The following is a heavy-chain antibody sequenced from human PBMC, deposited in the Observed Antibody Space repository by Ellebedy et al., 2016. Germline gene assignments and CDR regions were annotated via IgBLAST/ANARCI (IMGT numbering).Heavy chain of an antibody. CDR3: VSSRIVGTVTNAFDI. CDR1: GFTFDDYA. Sequence: GESLKISCAASGFTFDDYAMHWVRQAPGKGLEWVSLISWDGGSTFYADSVKGRFAISRDNTKNSLYLQMNSLKPEDTALYYCVSSRIVGTVTNAFDIWGRGTMVTVSS. V-gene: IGHV3-43D*03. J-gene: IGHJ3*02. D-gene: IGHD1-26*01. CDR2: ISWDGGST.